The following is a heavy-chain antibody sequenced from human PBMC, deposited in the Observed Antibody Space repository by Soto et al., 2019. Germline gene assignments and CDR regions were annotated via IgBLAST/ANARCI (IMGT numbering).Heavy chain of an antibody. J-gene: IGHJ4*02. CDR2: ISSGGTTI. CDR3: ARALDFWSGYLSD. Sequence: QPGGSLRLSCAASGFTFSSYEMNWVRQAPGKGLEWVSYISSGGTTIYYADSVKGRFTISRDNAKNSLDLQMNSLRADDTAIYYCARALDFWSGYLSDWGQGTLVTVSS. CDR1: GFTFSSYE. D-gene: IGHD3-3*01. V-gene: IGHV3-48*03.